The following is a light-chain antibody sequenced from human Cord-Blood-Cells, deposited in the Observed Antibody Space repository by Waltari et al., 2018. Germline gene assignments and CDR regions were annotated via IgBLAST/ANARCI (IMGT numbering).Light chain of an antibody. J-gene: IGKJ4*01. V-gene: IGKV3-15*01. CDR2: GSS. Sequence: ELVMPQSPATLSVSPGERATLSSRASQSVSSNLAWYQQKPGQAPRLLIYGSSTRATGIPARFIGSGSGTEFTLTISSLQSEDFAVYYCQQYNNWPLTFGGGTKVEIK. CDR3: QQYNNWPLT. CDR1: QSVSSN.